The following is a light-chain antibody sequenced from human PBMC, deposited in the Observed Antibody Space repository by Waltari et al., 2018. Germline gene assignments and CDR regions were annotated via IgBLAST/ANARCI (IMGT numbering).Light chain of an antibody. V-gene: IGLV4-69*01. Sequence: QLVLTQSPSASASLGASVKLTCTLSSGHSSNIIAWHQQQPETGPRYLMKVNSDGSHSKGDKFPYRFSVSSSGAERYLTISSLQSEDEADYYCQTGGHGTWVFGGGTKLTVL. J-gene: IGLJ3*02. CDR2: VNSDGSH. CDR1: SGHSSNI. CDR3: QTGGHGTWV.